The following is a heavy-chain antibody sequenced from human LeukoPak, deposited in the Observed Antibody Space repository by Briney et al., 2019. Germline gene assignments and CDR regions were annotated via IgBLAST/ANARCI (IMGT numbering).Heavy chain of an antibody. D-gene: IGHD3-10*01. Sequence: GGSLRLSCAASGCTFSDHYMDWVRQAPGKGLEWVGRSRNKANSYTIDYAASVKGRFTISRDDSKNSLSVQMTSLKTEDTAVYYCPRGQSPTGGPFDIWGQGTMVTVSS. CDR3: PRGQSPTGGPFDI. V-gene: IGHV3-72*01. J-gene: IGHJ3*02. CDR2: SRNKANSYTI. CDR1: GCTFSDHY.